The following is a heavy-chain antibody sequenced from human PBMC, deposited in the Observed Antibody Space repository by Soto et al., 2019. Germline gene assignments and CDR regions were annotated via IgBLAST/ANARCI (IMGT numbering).Heavy chain of an antibody. CDR3: AKYEPETPSFDE. Sequence: GGSLRLSCAASGFSISSNAMYWVRQAPGKGLEWVSGIDDRRDTSHYADSVKGRFTISRDTSKNTLYLQLNTLRADDTAVYYCAKYEPETPSFDEGGQGNLVTLAS. V-gene: IGHV3-23*01. D-gene: IGHD3-16*01. CDR1: GFSISSNA. J-gene: IGHJ4*02. CDR2: IDDRRDTS.